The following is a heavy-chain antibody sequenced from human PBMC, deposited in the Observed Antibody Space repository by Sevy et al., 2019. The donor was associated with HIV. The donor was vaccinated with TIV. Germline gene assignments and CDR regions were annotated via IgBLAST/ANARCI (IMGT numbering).Heavy chain of an antibody. D-gene: IGHD6-19*01. CDR1: GYTFTSYA. CDR2: INTNTGNP. J-gene: IGHJ4*02. V-gene: IGHV7-4-1*02. Sequence: ASVKVSCKASGYTFTSYAMNWVRQAPGQGLEWMGWINTNTGNPTYAQGFTGRFVFSLDTSVSTAYLQISSPKAEDTAVYYCAGAALRAVADPPDYWGQGTLVTVSS. CDR3: AGAALRAVADPPDY.